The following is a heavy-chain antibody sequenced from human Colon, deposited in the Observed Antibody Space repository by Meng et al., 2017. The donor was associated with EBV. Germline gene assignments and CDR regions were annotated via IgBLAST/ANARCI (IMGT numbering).Heavy chain of an antibody. CDR1: GTSISRGGYY. Sequence: QVELTDCGPGMVKPSQTLSLTRTVSGTSISRGGYYVSWIRQHPVKGLECIGYIYYIGSTYYNPSLKSRVTISIDTSKNQFSLKLSSVTAADTAVYYCARGPSRWLQFSFDYWGQGTLVTVSS. CDR3: ARGPSRWLQFSFDY. CDR2: IYYIGST. J-gene: IGHJ4*02. V-gene: IGHV4-31*03. D-gene: IGHD5-24*01.